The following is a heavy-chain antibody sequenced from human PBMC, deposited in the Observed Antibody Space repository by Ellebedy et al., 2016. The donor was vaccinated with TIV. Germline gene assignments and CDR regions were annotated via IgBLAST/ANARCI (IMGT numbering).Heavy chain of an antibody. J-gene: IGHJ5*02. CDR3: ARGQSMLRYFDWFNP. D-gene: IGHD3-9*01. CDR1: GGSISSYY. Sequence: SETLSLTXTVSGGSISSYYWSWIRQPPGKGLEWIGYIYYSGSTNYNPSLKSRVTISVDTSKNQFSLKLSSVTAADTAVYYCARGQSMLRYFDWFNPWGQGTLVTVSS. V-gene: IGHV4-59*13. CDR2: IYYSGST.